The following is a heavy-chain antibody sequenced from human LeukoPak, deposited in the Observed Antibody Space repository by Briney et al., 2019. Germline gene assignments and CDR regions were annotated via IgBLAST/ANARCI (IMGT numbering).Heavy chain of an antibody. CDR1: GGTFSSYA. D-gene: IGHD3-22*01. V-gene: IGHV1-69*13. J-gene: IGHJ4*02. Sequence: ASVKVSCKASGGTFSSYAISWVRQAPGQGLEWMGGIIPIFGTANYAQKFQGRVTITADESTSTAYMELSSLRSEDTAVYYCASNYYDSSGYYLQLGPFDYWGQGTLVTVSS. CDR3: ASNYYDSSGYYLQLGPFDY. CDR2: IIPIFGTA.